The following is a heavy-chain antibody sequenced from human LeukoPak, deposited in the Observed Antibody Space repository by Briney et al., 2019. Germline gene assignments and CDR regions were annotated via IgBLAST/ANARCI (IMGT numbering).Heavy chain of an antibody. CDR3: AGSYGGNAVGPFDI. J-gene: IGHJ3*02. CDR1: GGSFSGYH. D-gene: IGHD4-23*01. Sequence: SETLSLTCAVSGGSFSGYHWSWIRQTPGKGLEWIVEVSQSGGASYNPSLKSRVTISIETSKNHFSLKLTSVTAADTAMYYCAGSYGGNAVGPFDIWGQGTMVTVSS. CDR2: VSQSGGA. V-gene: IGHV4-34*01.